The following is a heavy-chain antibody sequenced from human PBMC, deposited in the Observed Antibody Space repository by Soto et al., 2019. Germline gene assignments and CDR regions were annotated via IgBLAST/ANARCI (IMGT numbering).Heavy chain of an antibody. Sequence: GGSLRLSCAASGFTFSNYAMSWVRQAPGKGLEWVSLVSATAGTPYYTGSVKGRFTISRDNSKNTMYLQMNSLRADDTAVYYCAKAGAAAGTPFDYWGQGTLVTVSS. CDR3: AKAGAAAGTPFDY. D-gene: IGHD6-13*01. V-gene: IGHV3-23*01. J-gene: IGHJ4*02. CDR1: GFTFSNYA. CDR2: VSATAGTP.